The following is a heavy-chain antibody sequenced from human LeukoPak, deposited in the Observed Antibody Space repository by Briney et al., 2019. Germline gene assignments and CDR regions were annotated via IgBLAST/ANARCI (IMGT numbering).Heavy chain of an antibody. V-gene: IGHV3-64D*06. CDR1: GFTFSTFA. D-gene: IGHD6-19*01. J-gene: IGHJ4*02. CDR2: IITNGGST. Sequence: GGSLRLSCSASGFTFSTFAMHWVRQAPGKGLEYVSGIITNGGSTSYADSVKGRFTISRNNSKNTLYLQMSSLRPEDTAVYYCVKGATVALLNYFDQWGQGTLVTVSS. CDR3: VKGATVALLNYFDQ.